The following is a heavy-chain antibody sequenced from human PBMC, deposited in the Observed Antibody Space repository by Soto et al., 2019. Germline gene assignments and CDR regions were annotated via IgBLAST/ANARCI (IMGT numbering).Heavy chain of an antibody. CDR3: ARELNPRQERLYALVGY. D-gene: IGHD1-26*01. CDR2: ISGSSSMI. V-gene: IGHV3-48*01. CDR1: GFTFSSYS. J-gene: IGHJ4*02. Sequence: EVQLVESGGGLVQPGGSLRLSCAASGFTFSSYSMNWVRQAPGKGLEWVSYISGSSSMIYYADSVKGRFTISRDNAKNSLYLQMNSLRAEDTAVYYCARELNPRQERLYALVGYWGQGTLVTVSS.